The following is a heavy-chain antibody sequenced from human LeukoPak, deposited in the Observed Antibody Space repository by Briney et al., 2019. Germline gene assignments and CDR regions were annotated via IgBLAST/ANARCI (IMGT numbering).Heavy chain of an antibody. CDR1: GGTFSSYA. V-gene: IGHV1-69*01. J-gene: IGHJ4*02. CDR3: ARDRGSYYDSSGYYYGY. D-gene: IGHD3-22*01. Sequence: ASVKVSCKASGGTFSSYAISWVRQAPGQGLEWMGGIIPIFATANYAQNFQGRVTITADESTSTAYMELSSLRSEDTAVYYCARDRGSYYDSSGYYYGYWGQGTLVTVSS. CDR2: IIPIFATA.